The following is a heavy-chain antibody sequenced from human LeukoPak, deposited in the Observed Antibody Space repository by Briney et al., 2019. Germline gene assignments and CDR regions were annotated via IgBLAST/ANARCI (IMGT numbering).Heavy chain of an antibody. Sequence: GGSLRLSCAASGFTFGSYEMNWVRQAPGKGLEWVSYISSSGSTIYYADSVKGRFTISRDNAKNSLYLQMDSLRAEDTAVYYCAREVSVTNFDYWGQGTLVTVSS. D-gene: IGHD4-17*01. CDR3: AREVSVTNFDY. V-gene: IGHV3-48*03. CDR2: ISSSGSTI. CDR1: GFTFGSYE. J-gene: IGHJ4*02.